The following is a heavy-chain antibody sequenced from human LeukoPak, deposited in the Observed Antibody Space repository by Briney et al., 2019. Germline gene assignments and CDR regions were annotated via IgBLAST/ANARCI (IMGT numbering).Heavy chain of an antibody. CDR2: IRSGGDGT. Sequence: GGSLRLSCAASGVTFTNYAMIWVRQAPGRGLEWVSAIRSGGDGTLYADSVKGRFTISRDNSKNTLFLQMNNMRAEDTAVYYCARDPNGDYVGAFEMWGPGTKVTVS. V-gene: IGHV3-23*01. D-gene: IGHD4-17*01. CDR3: ARDPNGDYVGAFEM. CDR1: GVTFTNYA. J-gene: IGHJ3*02.